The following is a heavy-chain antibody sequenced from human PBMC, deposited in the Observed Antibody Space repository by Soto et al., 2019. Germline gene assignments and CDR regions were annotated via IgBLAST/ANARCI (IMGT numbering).Heavy chain of an antibody. CDR1: GFTFSTYA. V-gene: IGHV3-23*01. CDR2: IGTHADTT. CDR3: ARPYVEVAVNDAFDI. D-gene: IGHD3-16*01. Sequence: PGGSLRLSCAASGFTFSTYAFTFGRQSPVKGLEWVSSIGTHADTTYYVDSVKGRFSISRDNSKNTVYLQMSSLSAEDTAVYYCARPYVEVAVNDAFDIWGRGTMVTVSS. J-gene: IGHJ3*02.